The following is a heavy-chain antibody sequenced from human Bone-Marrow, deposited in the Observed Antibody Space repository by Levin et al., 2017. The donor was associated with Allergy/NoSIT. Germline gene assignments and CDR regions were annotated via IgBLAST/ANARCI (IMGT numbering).Heavy chain of an antibody. CDR1: GFTFSNAW. CDR2: IKSKTDGGTT. D-gene: IGHD2-15*01. CDR3: TTAWRGCSGGSCLDP. V-gene: IGHV3-15*01. Sequence: GGSLRLSCAASGFTFSNAWMSWVRQAPGKGLEWVGRIKSKTDGGTTDYAAPVKGRFTISRDDSKNTLYLQMNSLKTEDTAVYYCTTAWRGCSGGSCLDPWGQGTLVTVSS. J-gene: IGHJ5*02.